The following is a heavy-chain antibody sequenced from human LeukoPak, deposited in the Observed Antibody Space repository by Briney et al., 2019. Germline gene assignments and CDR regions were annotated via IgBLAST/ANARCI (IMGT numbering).Heavy chain of an antibody. CDR1: GGSFSGYY. CDR2: IYYSGST. J-gene: IGHJ5*02. CDR3: ARRKQLWFDP. D-gene: IGHD6-13*01. Sequence: SETLSLTCAVYGGSFSGYYWSWIRQPPGKGLEWIGYIYYSGSTNYNPSLKSRVTISVDTSKNQFSLKLSSVTAADTAVYYCARRKQLWFDPWGQGTLVTVSS. V-gene: IGHV4-59*08.